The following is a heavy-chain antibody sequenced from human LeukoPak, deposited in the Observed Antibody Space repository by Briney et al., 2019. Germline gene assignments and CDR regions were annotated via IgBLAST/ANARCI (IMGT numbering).Heavy chain of an antibody. Sequence: GESLKISCKGSGYSFTNDWIGWVRQLPGKGLEWMGIIYPGDSDTRYSPSFQRQLTISADKSITTAYLQWSSLKASDTAMYYCARPRYYYDSSGYSHDAFDIWGQGTMVTVSS. CDR3: ARPRYYYDSSGYSHDAFDI. D-gene: IGHD3-22*01. V-gene: IGHV5-51*01. CDR1: GYSFTNDW. J-gene: IGHJ3*02. CDR2: IYPGDSDT.